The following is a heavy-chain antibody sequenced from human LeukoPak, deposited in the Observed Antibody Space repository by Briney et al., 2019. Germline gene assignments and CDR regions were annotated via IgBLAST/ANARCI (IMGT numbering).Heavy chain of an antibody. CDR2: IYPGDSDT. CDR3: ARQDAGSYGYFAY. D-gene: IGHD5-18*01. Sequence: GESLKISCKVSGYSFSNYWIGWVRQMPGRGLEWMGIIYPGDSDTRFSPSFQGQVTISADKSISTAYLQWSSLKASDTAMYYCARQDAGSYGYFAYWGQGTLVTVSS. V-gene: IGHV5-51*01. CDR1: GYSFSNYW. J-gene: IGHJ4*02.